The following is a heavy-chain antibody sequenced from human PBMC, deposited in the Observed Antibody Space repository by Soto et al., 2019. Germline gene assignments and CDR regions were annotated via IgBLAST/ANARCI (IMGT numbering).Heavy chain of an antibody. CDR3: ARPPGGYSGYDAFDI. CDR1: GGSISSSSYY. Sequence: SETLSLTCTVSGGSISSSSYYWGWIRQPPGKGLEWIGSIYYSGSTYYNPSLKSRVTISVDTSKNQFSLKLISVTAADTAVYYCARPPGGYSGYDAFDIWGQGTMVTVSS. J-gene: IGHJ3*02. V-gene: IGHV4-39*01. D-gene: IGHD5-12*01. CDR2: IYYSGST.